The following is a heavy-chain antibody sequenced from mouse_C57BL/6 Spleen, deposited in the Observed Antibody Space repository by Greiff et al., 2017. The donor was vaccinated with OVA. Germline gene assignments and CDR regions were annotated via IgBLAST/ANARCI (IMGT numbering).Heavy chain of an antibody. CDR2: INPNTGGT. CDR3: ARGTAQDY. D-gene: IGHD3-3*01. CDR1: GYTLTDYY. V-gene: IGHV1-26*01. J-gene: IGHJ2*01. Sequence: EVQLQQSGPELVKPVASVKISCKASGYTLTDYYMNWVKQSHGKSLEWIGDINPNTGGTSYNQKFKGKATLTVDKSSSTAYMELRSLTSEDSAVYYCARGTAQDYWGQGTTLTVSS.